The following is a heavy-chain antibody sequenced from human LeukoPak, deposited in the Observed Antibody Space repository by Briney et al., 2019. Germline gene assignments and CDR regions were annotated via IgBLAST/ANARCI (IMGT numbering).Heavy chain of an antibody. CDR1: GFIFSNYG. J-gene: IGHJ6*03. CDR3: AKISASAAGDYYYYMDV. V-gene: IGHV3-30*02. Sequence: GGSLRLSCAASGFIFSNYGMHWVRQAPGKGLEWVAFISYDGSNKCYADSVKGRFTISRDNSNNTVYLQMNSLRAEDTAVYYCAKISASAAGDYYYYMDVWGRGTTVTVS. D-gene: IGHD6-13*01. CDR2: ISYDGSNK.